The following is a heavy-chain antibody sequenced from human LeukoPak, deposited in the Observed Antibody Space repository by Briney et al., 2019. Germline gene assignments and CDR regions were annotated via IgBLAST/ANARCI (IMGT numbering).Heavy chain of an antibody. CDR1: GGSISSYY. CDR3: ARDDGIAAYYYGMDV. CDR2: IYTSGST. D-gene: IGHD1-14*01. J-gene: IGHJ6*02. V-gene: IGHV4-4*07. Sequence: KPSETLSLTCTVSGGSISSYYWSWIRQPAGKGLEWIGRIYTSGSTNYNPSLKSRVTMSVDTSKNQLSLKLSSVTAADTAVYYCARDDGIAAYYYGMDVWGQGTTVTVSS.